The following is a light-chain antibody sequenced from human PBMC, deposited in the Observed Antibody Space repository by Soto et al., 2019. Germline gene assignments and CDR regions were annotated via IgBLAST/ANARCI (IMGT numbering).Light chain of an antibody. CDR1: QTISDS. V-gene: IGKV1-27*01. J-gene: IGKJ1*01. CDR2: AAS. Sequence: DIQMTQSPSSLSASVGDTVTITYRASQTISDSLAWYQQKPGKVPKLLIYAASTLLPGVPVRFSGTGAGTDFTLTISGLQPEDFATYFCQRYDSTPRTFGQGTKVEVK. CDR3: QRYDSTPRT.